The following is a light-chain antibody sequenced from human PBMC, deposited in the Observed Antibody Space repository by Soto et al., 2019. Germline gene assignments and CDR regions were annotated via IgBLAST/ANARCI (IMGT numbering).Light chain of an antibody. CDR1: QSISSY. J-gene: IGKJ3*01. Sequence: DIQMTQSPSSLSASVGDRVTITCRASQSISSYLNWYQQKPGKAPKLLIYAASSLQSGVPSRFSGSGSGTDFTLTISSLQPEDFATYYCQQCYSTPITFGPGTKADIK. CDR3: QQCYSTPIT. V-gene: IGKV1-39*01. CDR2: AAS.